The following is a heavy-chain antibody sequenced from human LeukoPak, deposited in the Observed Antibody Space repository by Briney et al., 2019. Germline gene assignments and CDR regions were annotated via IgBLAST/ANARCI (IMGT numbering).Heavy chain of an antibody. CDR2: ISSSSSYI. CDR1: GFIFSSYS. D-gene: IGHD3-22*01. CDR3: ARDPYYYDRGAFDI. J-gene: IGHJ3*02. V-gene: IGHV3-21*01. Sequence: GGSLRLSCAASGFIFSSYSMNWVRQAPGKGLEWVSSISSSSSYIYYADSVKGRFTISRDNAKNSLYLQMNSLRAEDTAVYYCARDPYYYDRGAFDIWGQGTMVTVSS.